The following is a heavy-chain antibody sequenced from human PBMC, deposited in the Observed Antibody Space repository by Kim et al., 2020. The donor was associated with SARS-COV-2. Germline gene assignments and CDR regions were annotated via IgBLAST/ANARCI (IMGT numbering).Heavy chain of an antibody. CDR2: ISPGGGRT. V-gene: IGHV1-46*01. CDR3: VRAGGMDV. CDR1: GYTFTDYY. J-gene: IGHJ6*02. Sequence: ASVKVSCKPSGYTFTDYYMQWVRQAPGQGLEWMGIISPGGGRTTYAQKFQGRVTVTRDTSTSTVYMELGSLRSEDTAVYYCVRAGGMDVWGQGTTVTASS.